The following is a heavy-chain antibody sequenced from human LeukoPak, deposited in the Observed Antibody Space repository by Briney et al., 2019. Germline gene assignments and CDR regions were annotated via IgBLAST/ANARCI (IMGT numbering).Heavy chain of an antibody. D-gene: IGHD6-19*01. J-gene: IGHJ5*02. Sequence: ASVKVSCKASGYTFTSYYMHWVRQAPGQGLEWMGIINPSGGSTSYAQKFQGRVTMTRDMSTSTVYMELSSLRSEDTAVYYCAKDLTAAVAWRYNWFDPWGQGTLVTVSS. CDR1: GYTFTSYY. CDR3: AKDLTAAVAWRYNWFDP. CDR2: INPSGGST. V-gene: IGHV1-46*01.